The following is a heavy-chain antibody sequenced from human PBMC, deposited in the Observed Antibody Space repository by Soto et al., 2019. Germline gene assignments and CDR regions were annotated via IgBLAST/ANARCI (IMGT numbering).Heavy chain of an antibody. D-gene: IGHD6-13*01. V-gene: IGHV3-23*01. J-gene: IGHJ1*01. CDR3: AKYAFPAAGHNAGRYFQH. CDR1: GFTFSSYA. Sequence: GGSLRLSCAASGFTFSSYAMSWVRQAPGKGLEWVSAISGSGGSTYYADSVKGRFTISRDNSKNTLYLQMNSLRAEDTAVYYCAKYAFPAAGHNAGRYFQHWGQGTLVTVSS. CDR2: ISGSGGST.